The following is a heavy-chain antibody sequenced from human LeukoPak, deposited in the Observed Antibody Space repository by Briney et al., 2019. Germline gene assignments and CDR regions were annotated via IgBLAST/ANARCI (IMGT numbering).Heavy chain of an antibody. J-gene: IGHJ4*02. D-gene: IGHD5-24*01. CDR3: ARYRGTYGYYFDY. CDR2: IYYSGST. Sequence: SETLSLTCSVSGDSISSRDYYWSWIRQPPGKGLEWIGYIYYSGSTSYNPSLKSRVTISVDTSKNQFSLRLSSVTAADTAVYYCARYRGTYGYYFDYWGQGKLVIVSS. V-gene: IGHV4-30-4*08. CDR1: GDSISSRDYY.